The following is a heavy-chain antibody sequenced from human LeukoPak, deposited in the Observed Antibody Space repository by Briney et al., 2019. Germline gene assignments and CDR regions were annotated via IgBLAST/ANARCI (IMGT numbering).Heavy chain of an antibody. CDR1: GFTFSSYG. Sequence: GGSLRLSCAASGFTFSSYGMHWVRQAPGKGLEWVAVIWYDGSNKYYADSVKGRFTISRDNSKNTLYLQMNSLRAEDTAVYYCAKVGYSYGSDYFDYWGQGTLVTVSS. D-gene: IGHD5-18*01. J-gene: IGHJ4*02. CDR2: IWYDGSNK. V-gene: IGHV3-33*06. CDR3: AKVGYSYGSDYFDY.